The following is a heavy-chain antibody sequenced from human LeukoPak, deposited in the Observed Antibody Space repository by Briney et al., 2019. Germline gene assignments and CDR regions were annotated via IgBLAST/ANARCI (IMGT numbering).Heavy chain of an antibody. Sequence: GASVKVSYKASGYTFTGYYMHWVRQAPGQGLEWMGWINPNSGGTNYAQKFQGRVTMTRDTSISTAYMELSRLRSDDTAVYYCARGSSLALLRYFDWLSHYYYYGMDVWGQGTTVTVSS. CDR2: INPNSGGT. CDR1: GYTFTGYY. D-gene: IGHD3-9*01. J-gene: IGHJ6*02. CDR3: ARGSSLALLRYFDWLSHYYYYGMDV. V-gene: IGHV1-2*02.